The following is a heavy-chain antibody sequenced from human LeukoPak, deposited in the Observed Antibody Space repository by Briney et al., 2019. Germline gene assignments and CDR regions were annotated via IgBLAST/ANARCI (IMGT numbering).Heavy chain of an antibody. CDR3: AINPRSPHLPNDAFDI. D-gene: IGHD6-13*01. CDR1: GYTFTSYG. Sequence: ASVKVSCKASGYTFTSYGTSWVRQAPGQGLEWMGWISAYNGNTNYAQKLQGRVTMTTDTSTSTAYMELRSLRSDDTAVYYCAINPRSPHLPNDAFDIWGQGTMVTVSS. V-gene: IGHV1-18*01. CDR2: ISAYNGNT. J-gene: IGHJ3*02.